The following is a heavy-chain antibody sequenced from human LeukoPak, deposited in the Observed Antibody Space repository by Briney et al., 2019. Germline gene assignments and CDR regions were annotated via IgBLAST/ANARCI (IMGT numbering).Heavy chain of an antibody. CDR3: ARYSPCSGGCCYYYYYYYGMDV. CDR2: IKQDGSEK. D-gene: IGHD2-15*01. CDR1: GFTFSSYW. Sequence: GGSLRLSCAASGFTFSSYWMSWVRQAPGKGLEWVANIKQDGSEKYYVDSVKGRFTISRDNAKNSLYLQMNSLRAEDTAVYYCARYSPCSGGCCYYYYYYYGMDVWGQGTTVTVSS. V-gene: IGHV3-7*01. J-gene: IGHJ6*02.